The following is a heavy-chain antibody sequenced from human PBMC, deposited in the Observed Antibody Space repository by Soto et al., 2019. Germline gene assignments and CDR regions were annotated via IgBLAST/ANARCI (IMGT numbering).Heavy chain of an antibody. CDR3: AKARCSTANCYVPEY. D-gene: IGHD2-2*01. CDR1: GFTFSTYT. CDR2: ISGSAGSSGP. V-gene: IGHV3-23*01. Sequence: EVQLLESGGGLVQPGGSLSLSCVASGFTFSTYTMRWVRQAPGKGLEWVSVISGSAGSSGPSYADSVQGRFSISRDNARNTLYLQMNSLRGEDTAMYYCAKARCSTANCYVPEYWGQGTRVTVSS. J-gene: IGHJ4*02.